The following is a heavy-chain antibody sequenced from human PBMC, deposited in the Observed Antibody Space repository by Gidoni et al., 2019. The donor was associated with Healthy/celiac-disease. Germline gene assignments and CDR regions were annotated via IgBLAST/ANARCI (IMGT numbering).Heavy chain of an antibody. CDR1: GLTFSSYG. J-gene: IGHJ5*02. CDR2: IWYDGSNK. Sequence: VQLVESGGGVVQPGRSLRPFRAASGLTFSSYGMHWVRQAPGKGLEWVAVIWYDGSNKYYADSVKGRFTISRDNSKNTLYLQMNSLRAEDTAVYYCARDGSSGSGFSVNWFDPWGQGTMVTVSS. CDR3: ARDGSSGSGFSVNWFDP. D-gene: IGHD6-19*01. V-gene: IGHV3-33*01.